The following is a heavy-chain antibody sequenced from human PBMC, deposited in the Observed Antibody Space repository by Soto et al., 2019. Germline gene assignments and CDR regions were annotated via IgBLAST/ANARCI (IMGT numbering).Heavy chain of an antibody. CDR3: ARPKGIAPAIWYFDL. CDR1: GDYISSHY. CDR2: VYHSWKT. J-gene: IGHJ2*01. V-gene: IGHV4-59*08. D-gene: IGHD6-13*01. Sequence: QVQLQESGPGLVKPSETLSLTCTVSGDYISSHYWSWIRQPPGKGLEWIGYVYHSWKTDSNPSLKSRVTISMDPSKNQISLSLTSVTAADAAVYYCARPKGIAPAIWYFDLWGRGTLVTVSS.